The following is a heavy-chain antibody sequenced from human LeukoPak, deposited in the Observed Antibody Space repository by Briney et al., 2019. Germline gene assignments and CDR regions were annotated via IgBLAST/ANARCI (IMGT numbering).Heavy chain of an antibody. Sequence: PSETLSLTCAVYGGSFSGYYWSWIRQPPGKGLEWIGEINHSGSTNYNPSLKSRVTISVDTSKNQFSLKLSSVTAADTAVYYCARHGREPYYFDYWGQGTLVTVSS. D-gene: IGHD1-14*01. V-gene: IGHV4-34*01. CDR1: GGSFSGYY. J-gene: IGHJ4*02. CDR2: INHSGST. CDR3: ARHGREPYYFDY.